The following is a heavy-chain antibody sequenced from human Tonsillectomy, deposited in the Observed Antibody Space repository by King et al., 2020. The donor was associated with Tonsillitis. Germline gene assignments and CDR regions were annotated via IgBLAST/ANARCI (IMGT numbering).Heavy chain of an antibody. D-gene: IGHD1-26*01. Sequence: VQLVESGGGLVQPGGSLRLSCAASGFTFSSYNMNWVRQAPGKGLEWVSYISDSSITIYYADSVEGRFTISRDNAKNSLYLQMNSLRAEDTAVYYCARRSGTGTSLDGMDGWGRGTTAPAS. CDR1: GFTFSSYN. J-gene: IGHJ6*02. CDR2: ISDSSITI. V-gene: IGHV3-48*04. CDR3: ARRSGTGTSLDGMDG.